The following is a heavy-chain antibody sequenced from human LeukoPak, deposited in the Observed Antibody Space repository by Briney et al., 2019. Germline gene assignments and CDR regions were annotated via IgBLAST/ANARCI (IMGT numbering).Heavy chain of an antibody. J-gene: IGHJ3*02. D-gene: IGHD2-21*02. CDR2: IYYSGST. V-gene: IGHV4-59*12. CDR3: ARGAYCGGDCYSKNDAFDI. CDR1: GGSISTYY. Sequence: SETLSLTCTVSGGSISTYYGNWIRQAPGKGLEWIGYIYYSGSTNYNPSLKSRVTISVDRSKNQFSLKLSSVTAADTAVYYCARGAYCGGDCYSKNDAFDIWGQGTMVTVSS.